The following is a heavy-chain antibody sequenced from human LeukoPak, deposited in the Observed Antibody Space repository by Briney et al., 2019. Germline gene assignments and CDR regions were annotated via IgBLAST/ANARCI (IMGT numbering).Heavy chain of an antibody. CDR2: ISASGGST. J-gene: IGHJ6*03. CDR3: AKVMKGSERLTMVRGVIIKTAGLYYMDV. CDR1: GFTLSSYA. Sequence: LLGGSLRLSCAASGFTLSSYAMGWVRQAPGKGLEWVSSISASGGSTNYADSVKGRFTISRDNSKNTVYLQMNSLRAEDTAVYYCAKVMKGSERLTMVRGVIIKTAGLYYMDVWGKGTTVTVSS. V-gene: IGHV3-23*01. D-gene: IGHD3-10*01.